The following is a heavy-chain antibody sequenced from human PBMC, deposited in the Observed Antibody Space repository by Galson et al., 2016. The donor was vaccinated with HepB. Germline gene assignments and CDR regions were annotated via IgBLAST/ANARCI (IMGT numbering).Heavy chain of an antibody. V-gene: IGHV3-7*01. CDR2: IKQDGSEK. D-gene: IGHD3-10*01. CDR3: ARRLDTQGRIGGWAWGMDA. J-gene: IGHJ6*02. CDR1: GFTFSSYW. Sequence: SLRLSCAASGFTFSSYWMSWVRQAPGKGLEWVANIKQDGSEKYYVDSVKGRFTISRDNAKNSLYLQMNSLTTEDTAVYFCARRLDTQGRIGGWAWGMDAWGQGTTVTVSS.